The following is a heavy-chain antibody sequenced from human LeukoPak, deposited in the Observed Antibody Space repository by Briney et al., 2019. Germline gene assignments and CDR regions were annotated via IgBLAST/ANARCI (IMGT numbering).Heavy chain of an antibody. J-gene: IGHJ6*02. CDR3: AREGYSYGYSYYYGMDV. Sequence: PGGSLRLSCAASGFTVSSNHMSWARQAPGKGLEWASVIYSGGSTYYADSVKGRFTISRDNSKNTLYLQMNSLRAEDTAVYYCAREGYSYGYSYYYGMDVWGQGTTVTVSS. CDR1: GFTVSSNH. D-gene: IGHD5-18*01. V-gene: IGHV3-53*01. CDR2: IYSGGST.